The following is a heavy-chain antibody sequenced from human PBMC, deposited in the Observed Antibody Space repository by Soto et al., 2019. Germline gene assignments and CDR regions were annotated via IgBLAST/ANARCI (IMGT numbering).Heavy chain of an antibody. CDR1: GFAVNSNY. V-gene: IGHV3-53*01. CDR3: ARGGVYYYDSSGYYFIPDDAFDI. Sequence: GGSLRLSCAASGFAVNSNYMTWVRQAPGKGLEWVSVLYSGGSTYYADSVKGRFSISRDNSKNTLYLQMNSLRAEDTAVYYCARGGVYYYDSSGYYFIPDDAFDIWGQGTMVTVSS. D-gene: IGHD3-22*01. J-gene: IGHJ3*02. CDR2: LYSGGST.